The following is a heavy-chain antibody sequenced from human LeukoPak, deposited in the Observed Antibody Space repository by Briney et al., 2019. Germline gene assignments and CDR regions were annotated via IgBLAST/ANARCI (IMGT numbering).Heavy chain of an antibody. CDR2: INPDSGDT. Sequence: ASVKVSCKASGYTFTAYYMHWVRQAPGQGLEWMGWINPDSGDTNYEQKFQGRVTMTRETSISTAYMELSRLRSDDTAVYYCAGTPNGSGSYYKSAYWGQGTLVTVSS. V-gene: IGHV1-2*02. CDR1: GYTFTAYY. J-gene: IGHJ4*02. CDR3: AGTPNGSGSYYKSAY. D-gene: IGHD3-10*01.